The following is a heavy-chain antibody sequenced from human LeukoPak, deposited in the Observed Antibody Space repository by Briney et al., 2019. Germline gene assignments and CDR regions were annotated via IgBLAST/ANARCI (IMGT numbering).Heavy chain of an antibody. Sequence: SETLSLTCAVYGGSFSGYYWSWIRQPPGKGLEWIGEINHSGSTNYNPSLKSRVTISVDTSKNQFSLKLSSVTAADTAVYYCARDFDYWGQGTLVTVSS. CDR3: ARDFDY. CDR1: GGSFSGYY. CDR2: INHSGST. J-gene: IGHJ4*02. V-gene: IGHV4-34*01.